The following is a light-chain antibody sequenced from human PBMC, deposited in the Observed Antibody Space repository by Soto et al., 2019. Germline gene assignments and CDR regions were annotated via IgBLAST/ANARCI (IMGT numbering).Light chain of an antibody. Sequence: EIVLTQSPGTLSLSPGERVTLSCRASQSVNSNYLAWYQQKPGQAPRLLIYGASSRATGIPDRFSGSGSGTDFTLTISRLEPEDFEVYYCQQYGSSRWTVGQAKKLELK. J-gene: IGKJ1*01. CDR1: QSVNSNY. CDR2: GAS. CDR3: QQYGSSRWT. V-gene: IGKV3-20*01.